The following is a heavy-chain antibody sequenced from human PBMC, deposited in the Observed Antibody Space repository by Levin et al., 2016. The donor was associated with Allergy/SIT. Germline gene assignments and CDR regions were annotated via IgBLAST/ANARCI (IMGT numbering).Heavy chain of an antibody. D-gene: IGHD3-10*01. CDR1: GFTFSSYA. J-gene: IGHJ4*02. Sequence: GGSLRLSCVASGFTFSSYAMSWVRQAPGKGPEWVSTVNAGGVIYYADSVKGRFTISRDNSKNTVDLQMNSLRAEDTAVYFCAKRFSTVENFPGNYFDLWGQGNPGHRLL. CDR2: VNAGGVI. CDR3: AKRFSTVENFPGNYFDL. V-gene: IGHV3-23*01.